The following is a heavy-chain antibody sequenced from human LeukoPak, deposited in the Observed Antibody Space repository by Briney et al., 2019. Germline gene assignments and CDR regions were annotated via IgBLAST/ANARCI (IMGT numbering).Heavy chain of an antibody. D-gene: IGHD3-10*01. CDR3: ARGVRGAKYYYYYMDV. CDR2: IYSSGST. CDR1: GGSIRGYY. J-gene: IGHJ6*03. Sequence: SETLSLTCNVSGGSIRGYYWSWIRQPPGKGLEWIGYIYSSGSTNYNPSLKSRVTMSVDTSKNQFSLKVSSVTAADTAVYYCARGVRGAKYYYYYMDVWGKGTTVTVSS. V-gene: IGHV4-59*01.